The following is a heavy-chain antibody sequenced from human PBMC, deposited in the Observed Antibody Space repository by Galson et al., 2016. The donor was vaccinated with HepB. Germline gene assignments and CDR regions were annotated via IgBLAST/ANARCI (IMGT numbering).Heavy chain of an antibody. CDR1: GFTFGDYA. CDR3: AKTTYCDVGGCYNSYGLDG. Sequence: SLRLSCAASGFTFGDYALSWVRQAPGKGLEWVGFIRSKAYGGTIEYAASVKGRFTIPRDDSKSIAYLQMNSLKTDDTAVYYCAKTTYCDVGGCYNSYGLDGWGQGTTVTVSS. J-gene: IGHJ6*02. CDR2: IRSKAYGGTI. D-gene: IGHD2-15*01. V-gene: IGHV3-49*04.